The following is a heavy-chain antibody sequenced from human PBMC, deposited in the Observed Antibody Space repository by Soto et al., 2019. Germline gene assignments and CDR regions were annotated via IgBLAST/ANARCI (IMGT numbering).Heavy chain of an antibody. CDR1: GGSISSSSYY. Sequence: QLQLQESGPGLVKPSETLSLTCTVSGGSISSSSYYWGWIRQPPGKGLEWIGSIYYSGSTYYNPSLKSRVTISVDTSKNQFSLKLSSVTAADTAVYYCARPRYCSSTSCYNFDYWGQGTLVTVSS. CDR3: ARPRYCSSTSCYNFDY. J-gene: IGHJ4*02. CDR2: IYYSGST. D-gene: IGHD2-2*02. V-gene: IGHV4-39*01.